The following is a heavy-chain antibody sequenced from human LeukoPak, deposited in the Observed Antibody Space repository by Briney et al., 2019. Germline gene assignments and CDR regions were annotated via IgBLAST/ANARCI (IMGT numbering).Heavy chain of an antibody. CDR1: GYTFTGYY. Sequence: GASVKVSCKASGYTFTGYYMHWVRQAPGQGLEWMGWINPNSGGTNYAQKFQGRVTMTRDTSISTAYMELSRLRSDDTAVYYCARDQIGIAARSYDAFDIWGQGTMVTVSS. D-gene: IGHD6-6*01. CDR3: ARDQIGIAARSYDAFDI. CDR2: INPNSGGT. V-gene: IGHV1-2*02. J-gene: IGHJ3*02.